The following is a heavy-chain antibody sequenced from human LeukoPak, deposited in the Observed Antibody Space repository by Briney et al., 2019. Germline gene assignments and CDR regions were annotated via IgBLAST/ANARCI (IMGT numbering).Heavy chain of an antibody. CDR2: ISTSGRTI. CDR3: AREDGTY. V-gene: IGHV3-11*01. D-gene: IGHD1-1*01. CDR1: GFTFGDYY. Sequence: GGSLRLTCAASGFTFGDYYMTWIRQAPGKGLEWVSYISTSGRTIFYADSVKGRFTISRDNVKNSLSLQMNSLRADDTAIYYCAREDGTYWGQGTLVTVSS. J-gene: IGHJ4*02.